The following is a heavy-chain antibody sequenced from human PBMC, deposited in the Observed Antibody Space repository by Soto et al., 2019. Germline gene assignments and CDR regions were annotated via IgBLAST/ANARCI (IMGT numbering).Heavy chain of an antibody. CDR2: IYYSGTT. CDR1: GGSIDSANYY. Sequence: PSETLSLTCPVSGGSIDSANYYWTWIRQLPGKGPEWIGNIYYSGTTFYNPSLKSRLTISIDTSRNQFSLQLSSVTAADTAVYLCARDHGYRDFFSASHYYNNMDIWGQGTTVTVSS. D-gene: IGHD3-3*01. J-gene: IGHJ6*02. V-gene: IGHV4-30-4*01. CDR3: ARDHGYRDFFSASHYYNNMDI.